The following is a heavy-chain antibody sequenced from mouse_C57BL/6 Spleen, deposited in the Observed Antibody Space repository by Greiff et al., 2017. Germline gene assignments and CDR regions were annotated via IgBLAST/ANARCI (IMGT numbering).Heavy chain of an antibody. CDR3: ARDNYCDSSSYRDYFED. CDR2: ISDGGSYT. CDR1: GFTFSSYA. V-gene: IGHV5-4*01. Sequence: EVKLVESGGGLVKPGGSLKLSCAASGFTFSSYAMSWVRQTPEKRLEWVATISDGGSYTYYPDNVKGRFTISRDNAKNTQYLQMSHLKSEDTAMYDCARDNYCDSSSYRDYFEDWGQGTTLTVSS. D-gene: IGHD1-1*01. J-gene: IGHJ2*01.